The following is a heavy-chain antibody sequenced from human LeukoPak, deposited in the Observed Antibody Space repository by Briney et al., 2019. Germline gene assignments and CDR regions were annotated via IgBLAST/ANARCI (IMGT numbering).Heavy chain of an antibody. CDR2: ISSSSSYI. Sequence: PGGSHRLSCAASGFTFSSYSMNWVRQAPGKGLEWVSSISSSSSYIYYADSLKGRFTISRDNAKNSLYLQMNSLRAEDTAVYYCASRRGAVAGGIDYWGQETLVTVSS. CDR3: ASRRGAVAGGIDY. D-gene: IGHD6-13*01. J-gene: IGHJ4*02. CDR1: GFTFSSYS. V-gene: IGHV3-21*01.